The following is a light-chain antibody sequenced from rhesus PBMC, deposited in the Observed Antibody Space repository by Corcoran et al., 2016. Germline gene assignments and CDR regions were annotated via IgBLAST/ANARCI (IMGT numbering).Light chain of an antibody. CDR3: QQYSSRPWT. Sequence: DIQMTQSPSSLSASVGDTVTITCRASQGISSWLAWYQQKPGKAPKLLIYKGSSLQSGVPSRFSGSGSWTDLPLTISSLQSEDFATYYCQQYSSRPWTFGQGTKVEIK. V-gene: IGKV1-22*01. CDR2: KGS. CDR1: QGISSW. J-gene: IGKJ1*01.